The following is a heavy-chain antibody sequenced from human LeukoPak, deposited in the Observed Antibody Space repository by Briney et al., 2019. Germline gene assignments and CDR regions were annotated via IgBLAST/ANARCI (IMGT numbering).Heavy chain of an antibody. J-gene: IGHJ4*02. Sequence: PSETLSLTCTVFGGSISSYYWSWIRQPPGKGLEWIGYIYYSGSTNYNPSLKSRVTISVDTSKNQFPLKLSSVTAADTAVYYCARGDWLSLAAAGIAFDYWGQGTLVTVSS. CDR2: IYYSGST. CDR3: ARGDWLSLAAAGIAFDY. CDR1: GGSISSYY. D-gene: IGHD6-13*01. V-gene: IGHV4-59*08.